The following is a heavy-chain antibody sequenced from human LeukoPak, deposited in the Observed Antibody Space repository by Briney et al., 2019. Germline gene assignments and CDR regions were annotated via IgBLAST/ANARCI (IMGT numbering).Heavy chain of an antibody. V-gene: IGHV3-30-3*01. CDR2: ISYDGNNK. J-gene: IGHJ4*02. CDR1: GFTFSSYA. D-gene: IGHD1-26*01. CDR3: ARGKSGATLLFDY. Sequence: GGSLRLSCAASGFTFSSYAMHWVRQAPGKGLEWVAVISYDGNNKYYADSVKGRFTISRDNSKNTLYLQMNSLRAGDTAVYYCARGKSGATLLFDYWGQGTLVTVSS.